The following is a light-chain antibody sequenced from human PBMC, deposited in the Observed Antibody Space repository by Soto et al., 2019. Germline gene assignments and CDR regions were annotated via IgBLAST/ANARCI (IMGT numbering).Light chain of an antibody. CDR3: SSSITNNIVV. CDR2: EVS. J-gene: IGLJ2*01. V-gene: IGLV2-14*01. Sequence: QYVLTQPASVSGSPGQSITISCTGTSSDVGDYNYVSWYQQHPGKAPKLIVYEVSHRLSGVSDRFSGSKSGHTASLTISGLQDDDEADYYCSSSITNNIVVFGGGTKLTVL. CDR1: SSDVGDYNY.